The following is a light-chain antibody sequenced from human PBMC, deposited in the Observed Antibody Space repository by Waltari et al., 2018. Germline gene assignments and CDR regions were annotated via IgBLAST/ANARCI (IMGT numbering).Light chain of an antibody. Sequence: DIVLTQSPASLAVSLGERATIHCWSSPSVLSRSYNKNYLGWYQQIPGQPPKLLITLASTRETGVPDRFSGSGSGTDFTLTSSSLQAEDVAVYCCQQCYTCPYTFGQGTKLEIK. CDR2: LAS. CDR1: PSVLSRSYNKNY. J-gene: IGKJ2*01. CDR3: QQCYTCPYT. V-gene: IGKV4-1*01.